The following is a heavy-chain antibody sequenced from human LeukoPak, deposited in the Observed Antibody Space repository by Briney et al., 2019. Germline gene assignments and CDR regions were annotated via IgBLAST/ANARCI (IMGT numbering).Heavy chain of an antibody. D-gene: IGHD3-10*01. CDR3: ARGTYYYGSGSSAGMDV. V-gene: IGHV1-8*01. J-gene: IGHJ6*02. Sequence: VASVKVSCKASGYTFTSYDINWVRQATGQGLEWMGWMNPNSGNTGYAQKFQGRVTRTRNTSISTAYMELSSLRSEDTAVYYCARGTYYYGSGSSAGMDVWGQGTTVTVSS. CDR1: GYTFTSYD. CDR2: MNPNSGNT.